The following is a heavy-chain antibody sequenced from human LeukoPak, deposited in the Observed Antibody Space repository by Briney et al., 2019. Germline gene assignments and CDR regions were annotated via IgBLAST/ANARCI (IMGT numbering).Heavy chain of an antibody. CDR3: ARSVTYNWFDP. CDR2: INPRSGGA. V-gene: IGHV1-2*02. D-gene: IGHD2-21*02. CDR1: GYTFIDYY. Sequence: GASVKVSCKASGYTFIDYYIHWVRQAPGQGLEWMGWINPRSGGADYAQKFQGRVTMTRDTSISTAFMELSNLRPDDTAIYFCARSVTYNWFDPWGQGTRVTVSS. J-gene: IGHJ5*02.